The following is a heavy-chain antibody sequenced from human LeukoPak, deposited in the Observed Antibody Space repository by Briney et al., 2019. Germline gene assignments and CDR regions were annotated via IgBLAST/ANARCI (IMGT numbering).Heavy chain of an antibody. D-gene: IGHD4-23*01. Sequence: SETLSLTCAVYGGSFSGYYWSWIRQPPGKGLEWIGEINHSGSTNYNPSLKSRVTISVDTSKNQFSLKLSSVTAADTAVYYCARGDHTPYYDGNSTGYYFDYWGQGTLVTVSS. CDR2: INHSGST. J-gene: IGHJ4*02. CDR3: ARGDHTPYYDGNSTGYYFDY. CDR1: GGSFSGYY. V-gene: IGHV4-34*01.